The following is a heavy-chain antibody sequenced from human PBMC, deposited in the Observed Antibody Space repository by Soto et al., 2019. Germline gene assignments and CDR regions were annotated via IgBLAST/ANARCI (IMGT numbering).Heavy chain of an antibody. CDR1: GFTFSSYG. J-gene: IGHJ4*02. D-gene: IGHD5-12*01. CDR2: IWYDGSNK. V-gene: IGHV3-33*01. CDR3: ARGGRQRGGYSFLVGLGGLAGPLNCDY. Sequence: QVQLVESGGGVVQPGRSLRLSCAASGFTFSSYGMHWVRQAPGKGLEWVAVIWYDGSNKYYADSVKGRFTISRDNSKNTLYLQMNSLRAEDTAVYYCARGGRQRGGYSFLVGLGGLAGPLNCDYWGQGTLVTVSS.